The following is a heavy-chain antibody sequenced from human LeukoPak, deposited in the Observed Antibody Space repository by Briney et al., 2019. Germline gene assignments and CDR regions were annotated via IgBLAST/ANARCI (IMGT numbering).Heavy chain of an antibody. D-gene: IGHD3-10*01. CDR2: INPSGGST. Sequence: ASVKVSCKASGYTFTSYYMHWVRQAPGQGLEWMGIINPSGGSTSYAQKCQGRVTMTRDTSTSTVYMELSSLRSEDTAAYYCAREESYGSGSYWLYYYYYYGMDIWGQGTTVTVSS. CDR1: GYTFTSYY. CDR3: AREESYGSGSYWLYYYYYYGMDI. V-gene: IGHV1-46*01. J-gene: IGHJ6*02.